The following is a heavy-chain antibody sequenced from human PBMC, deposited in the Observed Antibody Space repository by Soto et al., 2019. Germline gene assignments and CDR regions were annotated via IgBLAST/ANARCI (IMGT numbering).Heavy chain of an antibody. CDR3: ATATISPVSATRYHYGMDV. CDR2: IMPVFHTT. V-gene: IGHV1-69*01. Sequence: QVQLVQSGAEVKKPGSSVKVSCQASGGTFNNFAFTWVRQAPGQGLEWLGGIMPVFHTTNIAQTFQDRITVTADDFTTTVYMEMTSQRYDDTAVYYCATATISPVSATRYHYGMDVWGQGTTVTVSS. CDR1: GGTFNNFA. D-gene: IGHD6-25*01. J-gene: IGHJ6*02.